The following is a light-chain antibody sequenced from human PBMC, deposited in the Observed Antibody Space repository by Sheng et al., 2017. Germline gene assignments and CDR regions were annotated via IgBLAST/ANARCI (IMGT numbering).Light chain of an antibody. CDR1: QGISNS. CDR3: QKYKSAPWT. J-gene: IGKJ1*01. Sequence: DIQMTQSPSSLSASVGDRVTITCRASQGISNSLAWYQQRPGEVPRLLIYAASSLQSGVPSRFSGSGSGTDFTLTISSLQPEDVATYYCQKYKSAPWTFGQGTKVEIK. V-gene: IGKV1-27*01. CDR2: AAS.